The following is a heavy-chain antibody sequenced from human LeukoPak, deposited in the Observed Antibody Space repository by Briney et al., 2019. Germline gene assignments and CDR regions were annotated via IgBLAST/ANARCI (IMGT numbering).Heavy chain of an antibody. J-gene: IGHJ3*02. CDR2: IYPGDSDT. D-gene: IGHD2-15*01. CDR1: GYRFTNYW. Sequence: GESLKISCKGSGYRFTNYWIGWVRQMPGKGLEWMGIIYPGDSDTRYSPSFQGQVTISADKSISTAYLQWSSLKASDTAMYYCARPSPYFCSGGSCYYDAFDIWDQGTMVTVSS. CDR3: ARPSPYFCSGGSCYYDAFDI. V-gene: IGHV5-51*01.